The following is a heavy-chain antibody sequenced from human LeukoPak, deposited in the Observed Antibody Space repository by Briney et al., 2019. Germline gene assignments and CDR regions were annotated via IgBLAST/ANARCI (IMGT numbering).Heavy chain of an antibody. D-gene: IGHD2-2*02. CDR1: GFIFSSYA. J-gene: IGHJ6*02. V-gene: IGHV3-30-3*01. CDR3: ARDGMDCRSTSCYNDYYYGMDV. CDR2: ISYDGSNK. Sequence: PGGSLRLSCAASGFIFSSYAMHWVRQAPGKGLEWVAVISYDGSNKYYADSVKGRFTISRDNSKNTLYLQMNSLRAEDTAVYYCARDGMDCRSTSCYNDYYYGMDVWGQGTTVTVSS.